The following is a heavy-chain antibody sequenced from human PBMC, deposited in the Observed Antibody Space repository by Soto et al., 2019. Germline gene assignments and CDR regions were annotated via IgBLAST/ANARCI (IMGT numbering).Heavy chain of an antibody. D-gene: IGHD1-20*01. CDR2: ISYDGRNK. J-gene: IGHJ3*02. CDR3: ARGINASAYAFDI. CDR1: GFTFSSYA. V-gene: IGHV3-30-3*01. Sequence: GRSLRLSCAASGFTFSSYAMHWVRQAPGKGLVWVAVISYDGRNKYYADSVKGRFTISRDNSKNTLYLQMNSLRAKDTAVYYCARGINASAYAFDIWGQGTMVTVAS.